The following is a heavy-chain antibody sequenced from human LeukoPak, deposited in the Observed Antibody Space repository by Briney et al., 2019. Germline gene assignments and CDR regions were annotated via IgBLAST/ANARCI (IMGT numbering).Heavy chain of an antibody. CDR3: ARQRTLGSSVGP. V-gene: IGHV4-4*09. J-gene: IGHJ5*02. CDR2: IYPSGST. CDR1: GGSISSYY. D-gene: IGHD6-6*01. Sequence: SETLSLTCTVSGGSISSYYWSWIRQPPGKGLEWIGYIYPSGSTNYSPSLKSRVTISVDTSKNQFSLRLTSVTAADTAVYYCARQRTLGSSVGPWGQGTLVNVSS.